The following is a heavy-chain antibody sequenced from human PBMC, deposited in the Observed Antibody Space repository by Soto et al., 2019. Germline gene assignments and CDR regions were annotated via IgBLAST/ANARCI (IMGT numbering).Heavy chain of an antibody. Sequence: GGSLRLSCAASGFTFSSYSMNWVRQAPGKGLEWVSSISSSSSYIYYADSVKGRFTISRDNAKNSLYLQMNSLRAEDTAVYYCASPQPSSGWYDAFDIWGQGTMVTVSS. V-gene: IGHV3-21*01. CDR3: ASPQPSSGWYDAFDI. J-gene: IGHJ3*02. D-gene: IGHD6-19*01. CDR2: ISSSSSYI. CDR1: GFTFSSYS.